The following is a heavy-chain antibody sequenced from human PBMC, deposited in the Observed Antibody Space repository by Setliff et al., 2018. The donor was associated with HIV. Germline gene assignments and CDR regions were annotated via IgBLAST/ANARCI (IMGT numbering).Heavy chain of an antibody. J-gene: IGHJ4*02. V-gene: IGHV3-7*01. CDR3: VRWGLPYGIDA. D-gene: IGHD3-16*01. CDR1: GFPFSNYW. Sequence: PGGSLRLSCAASGFPFSNYWMGWVRQAPGKGLEWVANINQDGSAKDYVDSVKGRFTISRDNAKNSLYLQMHSLRAEDTAVYYCVRWGLPYGIDAWGQGTLVTVSS. CDR2: INQDGSAK.